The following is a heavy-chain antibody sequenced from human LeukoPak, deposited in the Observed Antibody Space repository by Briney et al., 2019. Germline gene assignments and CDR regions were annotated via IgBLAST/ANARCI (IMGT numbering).Heavy chain of an antibody. Sequence: SETLSLTCTVSGGSISSSSYYWGWIRQPPGKGLEWIGSIYYSGSTYYNPSLKSRVTISVDTSKNQFSLKLSSVTAADTAVYYCARDYCTNGVCYRVYFDYWGQGTLVTVSS. CDR2: IYYSGST. CDR1: GGSISSSSYY. V-gene: IGHV4-39*02. J-gene: IGHJ4*02. CDR3: ARDYCTNGVCYRVYFDY. D-gene: IGHD2-8*01.